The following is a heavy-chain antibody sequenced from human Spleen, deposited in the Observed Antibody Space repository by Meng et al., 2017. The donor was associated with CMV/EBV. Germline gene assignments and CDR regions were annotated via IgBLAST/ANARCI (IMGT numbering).Heavy chain of an antibody. V-gene: IGHV1-2*02. Sequence: GESLKISCAASGFTFTGHYIHWVRQAPGQGLQWMGWINPKNGDTIYAQGFEGRVTRTRDTSISTVHLELSRLRSDDTAVYYCMRAPLAFDIWGPGTMVTVSS. CDR3: MRAPLAFDI. CDR2: INPKNGDT. J-gene: IGHJ3*02. CDR1: GFTFTGHY.